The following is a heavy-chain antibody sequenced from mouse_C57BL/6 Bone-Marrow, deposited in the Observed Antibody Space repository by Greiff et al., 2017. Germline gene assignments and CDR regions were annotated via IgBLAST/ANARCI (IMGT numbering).Heavy chain of an antibody. CDR1: GYTFTSYW. CDR3: ARGGSTMVKGYAMDY. D-gene: IGHD2-2*01. Sequence: VQLQQSGAELAKPGASVKLSCKASGYTFTSYWMHWVQQRPGQGLEWIGYLNPCSGYTKYNQKFKDKATLTADKSSSTTYVQLNSLTYEDSAVYYCARGGSTMVKGYAMDYWGQGTSVTVSS. CDR2: LNPCSGYT. J-gene: IGHJ4*01. V-gene: IGHV1-7*01.